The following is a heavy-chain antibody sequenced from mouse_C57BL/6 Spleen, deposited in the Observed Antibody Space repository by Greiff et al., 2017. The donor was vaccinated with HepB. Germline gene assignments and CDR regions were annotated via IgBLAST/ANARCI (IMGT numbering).Heavy chain of an antibody. D-gene: IGHD1-1*02. V-gene: IGHV1-69*01. Sequence: QVQLQQPGAELVMPGASVKLSCKASGYTFTSYWMHWVKQRPGQGLEWIGEIDPSDSYTNYNQKFKGKSTLTVDKSSSTAYMQLSSLTSEDSAVYYCARRDGRYAMDYWGQGTSVTVSS. CDR2: IDPSDSYT. CDR3: ARRDGRYAMDY. CDR1: GYTFTSYW. J-gene: IGHJ4*01.